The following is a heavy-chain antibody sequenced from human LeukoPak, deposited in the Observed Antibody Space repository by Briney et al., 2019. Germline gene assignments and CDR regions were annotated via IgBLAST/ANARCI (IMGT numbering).Heavy chain of an antibody. CDR3: ARDSVGAGYSDY. CDR2: IYSGGSI. Sequence: PGGSLRLSCAASGFTVSSNYMNWVRQAPGKGLEWVSVIYSGGSIYHADSVKGRFTISRDNSKNTLYLQMDSLRAEDTAVYYCARDSVGAGYSDYWGQGTPVTVSS. CDR1: GFTVSSNY. D-gene: IGHD1-26*01. V-gene: IGHV3-53*01. J-gene: IGHJ4*02.